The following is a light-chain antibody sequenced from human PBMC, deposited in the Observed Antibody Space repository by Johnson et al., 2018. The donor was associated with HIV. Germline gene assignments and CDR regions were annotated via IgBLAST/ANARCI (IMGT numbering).Light chain of an antibody. CDR3: GTWDSRLSAYV. CDR1: SSNIGNNY. J-gene: IGLJ1*01. V-gene: IGLV1-51*01. CDR2: DHN. Sequence: AVLTQPPSVSAAPGQKVTISCSGSSSNIGNNYVSWYQQLPGTAPKLLIYDHNKRPSGIPDRFSGSKSGTSATLGITVLQTGDEADYYCGTWDSRLSAYVFGTGTKVTVL.